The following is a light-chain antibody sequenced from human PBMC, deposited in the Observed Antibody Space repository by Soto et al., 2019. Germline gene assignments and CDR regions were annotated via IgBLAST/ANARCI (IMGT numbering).Light chain of an antibody. Sequence: DIQMTQSPSSLSASVGDRVTITCQASQDISNYLNWYQQKPGKAPKLLIYDASNLETGVPSRFSGSGSGTDFTFTISSLQPEDIATYYCQQDDNLVFGGGTKVEIK. CDR2: DAS. CDR1: QDISNY. J-gene: IGKJ4*01. V-gene: IGKV1-33*01. CDR3: QQDDNLV.